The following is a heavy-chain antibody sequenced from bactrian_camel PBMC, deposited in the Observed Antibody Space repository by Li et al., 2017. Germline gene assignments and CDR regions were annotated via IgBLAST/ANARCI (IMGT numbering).Heavy chain of an antibody. Sequence: HVQLVESGGGSVQPGGSLRLSCDASGYTYSSNCMGWFRQAPGKEREAVGTIAHDGSTSVPDSMKGRFLISKDSSKNRLYLQMNSLKPEDTAIYYCALAARNEGCWSGLHTVDFPHWGQGTQVTVS. D-gene: IGHD3*01. CDR2: IAHDGST. CDR3: ALAARNEGCWSGLHTVDFPH. J-gene: IGHJ4*01. V-gene: IGHV3S53*01. CDR1: GYTYSSNC.